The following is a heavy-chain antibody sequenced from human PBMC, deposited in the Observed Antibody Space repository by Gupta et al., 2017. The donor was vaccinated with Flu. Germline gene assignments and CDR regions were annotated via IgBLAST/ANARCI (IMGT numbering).Heavy chain of an antibody. J-gene: IGHJ6*02. Sequence: VQLVESGGDLVQSGGSLKLSCAGSGFTFSGPAMLWVRQAPGKGLEWVGRIRGKVDNYATAYSASVKGRFTISRDDSKNTAYLQMTSLETGDTAVYYCSRREGGNLTTRGYGLDVWGQGTTVTVS. CDR3: SRREGGNLTTRGYGLDV. CDR2: IRGKVDNYAT. D-gene: IGHD2-15*01. CDR1: GFTFSGPA. V-gene: IGHV3-73*02.